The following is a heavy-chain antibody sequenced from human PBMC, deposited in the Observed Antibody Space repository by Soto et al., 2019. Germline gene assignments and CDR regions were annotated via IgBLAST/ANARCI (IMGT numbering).Heavy chain of an antibody. J-gene: IGHJ4*02. Sequence: PGGSLRLSCAASGFTFSSYSMNWVRQAPGKGLEWVSSISSSSSYIYYADSVKGRFTISRDNAKNSLYLQMNSLRAEDTAVYYCASPGYSNQGVLDYWGQGTLVTVSS. D-gene: IGHD4-4*01. CDR3: ASPGYSNQGVLDY. CDR1: GFTFSSYS. V-gene: IGHV3-21*01. CDR2: ISSSSSYI.